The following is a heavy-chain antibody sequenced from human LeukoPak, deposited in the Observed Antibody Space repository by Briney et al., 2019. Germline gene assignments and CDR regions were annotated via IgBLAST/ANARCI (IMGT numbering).Heavy chain of an antibody. CDR1: GGSISSSSYY. CDR3: ARHPAIFVMYYFDY. Sequence: PSETLSLICTVSGGSISSSSYYWGWVRQPPGKGLEYIGSIYYTGSTYYNPSLESRVTMSVDTSKNQFSLKLNSVTAADTAMYYCARHPAIFVMYYFDYWGQGTLVTVSS. CDR2: IYYTGST. V-gene: IGHV4-39*01. D-gene: IGHD3-3*01. J-gene: IGHJ4*02.